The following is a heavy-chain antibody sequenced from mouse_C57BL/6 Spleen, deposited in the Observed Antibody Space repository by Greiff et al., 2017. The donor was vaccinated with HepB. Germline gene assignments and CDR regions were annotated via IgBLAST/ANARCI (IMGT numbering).Heavy chain of an antibody. CDR2: ISDGGSYT. V-gene: IGHV5-4*01. D-gene: IGHD2-3*01. J-gene: IGHJ3*01. CDR3: ARALYDGYPFAY. CDR1: GFTFSSYA. Sequence: DVHLVESGGGLVKPGGSLKLSCAASGFTFSSYAMSWVRQTPEKRLEWVATISDGGSYTYYPDNVKGRFTISRDNAKNNLYLQMSHLKSEDTAMYYCARALYDGYPFAYWGQGTLVTVSA.